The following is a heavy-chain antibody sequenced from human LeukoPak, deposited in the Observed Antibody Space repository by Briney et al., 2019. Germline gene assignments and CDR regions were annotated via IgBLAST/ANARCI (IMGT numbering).Heavy chain of an antibody. V-gene: IGHV3-48*01. CDR3: ARVNGDDAFDI. CDR2: ISSTSSTI. D-gene: IGHD4-17*01. Sequence: GGSLRLSCVASGFTFSSYGMNWVRQAPGKGLEWVSHISSTSSTIYYADSVKGRLTISRDNAKKSLYLQMNSLRAEDTAVYYCARVNGDDAFDIWGQGTMVTVSS. J-gene: IGHJ3*02. CDR1: GFTFSSYG.